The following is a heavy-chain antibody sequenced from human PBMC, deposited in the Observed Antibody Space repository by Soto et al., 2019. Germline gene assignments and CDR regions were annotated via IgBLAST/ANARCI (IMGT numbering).Heavy chain of an antibody. CDR2: IIPIFGTA. CDR3: ARGRDSSGSKSIFRCEP. V-gene: IGHV1-69*13. D-gene: IGHD3-22*01. Sequence: SVKVSCKASGGTFSNYAFNWVRQAPGQGLEWMGGIIPIFGTANYAQKFQGRVTITADESTSTAYMELSSLRSEDTAVYYCARGRDSSGSKSIFRCEPLGRGNLVTVSS. CDR1: GGTFSNYA. J-gene: IGHJ5*02.